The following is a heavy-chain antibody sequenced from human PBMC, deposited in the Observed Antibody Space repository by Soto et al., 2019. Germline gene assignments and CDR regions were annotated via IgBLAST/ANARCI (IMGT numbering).Heavy chain of an antibody. CDR2: ISAYNGNT. V-gene: IGHV1-18*01. Sequence: VASVKVSCKASGYTLTSYGISWVRQAPGQGLEWMGWISAYNGNTNYAQKLQGRVTMTTDTSTSTAYMELRSLRSDDTAVYYCARGHIAARPYYYYMDVWGKGTTVTVSS. CDR3: ARGHIAARPYYYYMDV. D-gene: IGHD6-6*01. CDR1: GYTLTSYG. J-gene: IGHJ6*03.